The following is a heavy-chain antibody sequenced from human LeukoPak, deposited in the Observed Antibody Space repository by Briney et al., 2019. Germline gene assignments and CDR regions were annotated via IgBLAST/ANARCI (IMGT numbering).Heavy chain of an antibody. Sequence: GGSLRLSCAASGFTFSSYAMSWVRQAPGKGLGWVSAISGSGGSTYYADSVKGRFTISRDNSKNTLYLQMNGLRAEDTAVYYCAKDGLAAAGWFDYWGQGTLVTVSS. CDR3: AKDGLAAAGWFDY. V-gene: IGHV3-23*01. D-gene: IGHD6-13*01. J-gene: IGHJ4*02. CDR1: GFTFSSYA. CDR2: ISGSGGST.